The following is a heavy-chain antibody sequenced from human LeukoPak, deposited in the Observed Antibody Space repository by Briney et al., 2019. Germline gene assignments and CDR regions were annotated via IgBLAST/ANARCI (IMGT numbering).Heavy chain of an antibody. Sequence: PSETLSLTCTVSGGSISSYYWSWIRQPAGKGLEWIGRIYTSGSTNCNPSLKSRVTMSVDTSKNQFSLKLSSVTAADTAVYYCARGGRQTYSSSSMDYWGQGTLVTVSS. D-gene: IGHD6-6*01. CDR2: IYTSGST. V-gene: IGHV4-4*07. J-gene: IGHJ4*02. CDR1: GGSISSYY. CDR3: ARGGRQTYSSSSMDY.